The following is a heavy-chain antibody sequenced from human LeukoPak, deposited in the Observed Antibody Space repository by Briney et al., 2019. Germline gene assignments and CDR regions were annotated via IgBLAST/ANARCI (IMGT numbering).Heavy chain of an antibody. J-gene: IGHJ4*02. V-gene: IGHV3-66*01. CDR2: IYSGGTT. CDR3: ARGPTGYQNNAYPFCFDY. D-gene: IGHD3-16*01. CDR1: GFTVSTNY. Sequence: PGGSLRLSCAASGFTVSTNYTNWVRQAPGKGLEWVSIIYSGGTTYYADSVKGRFTLSRDNSKNTLYLQMTSLRAEDTAVYYCARGPTGYQNNAYPFCFDYWGQGTVVTVSS.